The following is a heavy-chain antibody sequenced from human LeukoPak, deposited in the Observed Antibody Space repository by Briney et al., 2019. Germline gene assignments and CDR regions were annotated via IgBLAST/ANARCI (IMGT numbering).Heavy chain of an antibody. J-gene: IGHJ4*02. CDR3: ARGSSSWYQPFDY. Sequence: SETLSLTCTVSGYSISSGYYWGWIRQPPGKGLEWIGSIYHSGSTYYNPSLKSRVTISVDTSKNQFSLKLSSVTAADTAVYYCARGSSSWYQPFDYWGQGTLVTVSS. CDR2: IYHSGST. D-gene: IGHD6-13*01. CDR1: GYSISSGYY. V-gene: IGHV4-38-2*02.